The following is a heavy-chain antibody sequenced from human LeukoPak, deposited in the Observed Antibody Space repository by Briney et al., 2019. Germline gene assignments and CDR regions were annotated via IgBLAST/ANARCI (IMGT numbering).Heavy chain of an antibody. CDR2: ISAYNGNT. CDR1: GYTFTSYG. Sequence: ASVKVSCKASGYTFTSYGISWVRQAPGQGPEWMGWISAYNGNTNYAQKLQDRVAMTTDTSTSTAYMELRSLRSDDTAVYYCARQWLEGNWFDPWGQGTLVTVSS. D-gene: IGHD6-19*01. CDR3: ARQWLEGNWFDP. J-gene: IGHJ5*02. V-gene: IGHV1-18*01.